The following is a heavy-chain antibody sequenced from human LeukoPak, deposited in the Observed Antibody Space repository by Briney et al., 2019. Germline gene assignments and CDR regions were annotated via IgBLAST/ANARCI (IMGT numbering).Heavy chain of an antibody. V-gene: IGHV4-4*02. Sequence: SETLSLTCAVSGDSISSSNWWTWVRQPPGKGLEWIGEIYHSGSTNYNPSLKSRVTIAVDTSKNQFSLKLSSVTAADTAVYYCARDSHWFDPWGQGTLVTVSS. J-gene: IGHJ5*02. CDR3: ARDSHWFDP. CDR1: GDSISSSNW. CDR2: IYHSGST.